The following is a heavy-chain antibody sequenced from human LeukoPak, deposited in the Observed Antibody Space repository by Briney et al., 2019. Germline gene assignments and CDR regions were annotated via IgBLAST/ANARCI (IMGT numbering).Heavy chain of an antibody. V-gene: IGHV3-21*01. Sequence: GGSLRLSCAASEFTFSSYSMNWVRQAPGKGLEWVSSISSSSSYIYYADSVKGRFTISRDNAKNSLYLQMNSLRAEDTAVYYCAELGITMIGGVWGKGTTVTISS. CDR2: ISSSSSYI. CDR1: EFTFSSYS. CDR3: AELGITMIGGV. D-gene: IGHD3-10*02. J-gene: IGHJ6*04.